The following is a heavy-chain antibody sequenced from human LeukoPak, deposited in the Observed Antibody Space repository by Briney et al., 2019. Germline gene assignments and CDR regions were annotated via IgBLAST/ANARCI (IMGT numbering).Heavy chain of an antibody. CDR3: ARAAYDSSGYYY. V-gene: IGHV1-18*01. J-gene: IGHJ4*02. CDR2: SSTYNGNT. CDR1: GYTFTSYS. D-gene: IGHD3-22*01. Sequence: ASVKVSCKASGYTFTSYSISWVRQAPGQGLEWMGWSSTYNGNTNYAQHLQGRVAMTTDTSTSTAYMELRSLTSDDSAVYYCARAAYDSSGYYYWGQGTLVTVSS.